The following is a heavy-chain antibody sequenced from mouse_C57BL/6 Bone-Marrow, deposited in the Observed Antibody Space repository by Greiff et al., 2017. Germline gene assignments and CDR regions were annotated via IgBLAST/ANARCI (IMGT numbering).Heavy chain of an antibody. CDR3: SRRGSSHWYFDV. J-gene: IGHJ1*03. V-gene: IGHV1-69*01. D-gene: IGHD1-1*01. CDR1: GYTFTSYW. Sequence: QVQLQQPGAELVMPGASVKLSCKASGYTFTSYWMHWVKQSPGQGLEWIGEIDPSDSYTNYNQKFKGKSTLTVDKSSSTAYMQLSSLTSEDSAVYYWSRRGSSHWYFDVWGTGTTVTVSS. CDR2: IDPSDSYT.